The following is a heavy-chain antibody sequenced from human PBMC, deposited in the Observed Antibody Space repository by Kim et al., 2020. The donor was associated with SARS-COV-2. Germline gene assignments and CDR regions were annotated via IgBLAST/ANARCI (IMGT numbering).Heavy chain of an antibody. J-gene: IGHJ6*04. CDR3: ARIKEVGDYSTDV. Sequence: SETLSLTCAVYGGSFSGYYWSWIRQPPGKGLEWIGEINHSGSTNYNPSLKSRVTIAVDTSKKQFSLKLSSVTAADTAVYYCARIKEVGDYSTDVWGKGTTVTVSS. CDR1: GGSFSGYY. CDR2: INHSGST. V-gene: IGHV4-34*01.